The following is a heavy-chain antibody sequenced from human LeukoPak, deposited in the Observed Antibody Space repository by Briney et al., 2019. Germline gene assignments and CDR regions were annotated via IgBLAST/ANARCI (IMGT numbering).Heavy chain of an antibody. J-gene: IGHJ2*01. CDR2: IIPIFGTA. Sequence: ASVKVSCKASGGTFSSYAISWVRQAPGQGLEWMGGIIPIFGTANYAQKFQGRVTITADESTSTAYMELSSLRSEDTAVYYCARSKYSSSSVFMYFDLWGRGTLVTVSS. V-gene: IGHV1-69*13. CDR3: ARSKYSSSSVFMYFDL. D-gene: IGHD6-6*01. CDR1: GGTFSSYA.